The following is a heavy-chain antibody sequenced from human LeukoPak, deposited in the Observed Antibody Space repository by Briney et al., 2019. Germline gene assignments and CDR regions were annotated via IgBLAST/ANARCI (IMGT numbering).Heavy chain of an antibody. CDR2: IYYSAST. J-gene: IGHJ4*02. CDR3: ARPHMGGSDLPDFDC. Sequence: SEILSLTCTVSGASISSSNYYWGWIRQPPGKGLEWIASIYYSASTSYNPSLKSRVTISVDTSKNQFSLKVSSVTAADTAVYYCARPHMGGSDLPDFDCWGREPRVTVPS. CDR1: GASISSSNYY. D-gene: IGHD1-26*01. V-gene: IGHV4-39*01.